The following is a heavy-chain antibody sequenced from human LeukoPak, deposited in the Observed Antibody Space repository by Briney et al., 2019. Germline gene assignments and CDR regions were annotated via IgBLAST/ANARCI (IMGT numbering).Heavy chain of an antibody. J-gene: IGHJ4*02. Sequence: GGSLRLSCAASGFTFSSYSMNWVRQAPGKGLEWVSSISSSSSYIYYADSVKGRFTISRDNAKNSLYLQMNSLRAEDTAVYYCARDCMDRAMWEYWGQGTLVTVSS. CDR1: GFTFSSYS. V-gene: IGHV3-21*01. D-gene: IGHD5-18*01. CDR3: ARDCMDRAMWEY. CDR2: ISSSSSYI.